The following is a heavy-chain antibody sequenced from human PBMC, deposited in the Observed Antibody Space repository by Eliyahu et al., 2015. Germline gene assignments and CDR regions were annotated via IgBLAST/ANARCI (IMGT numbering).Heavy chain of an antibody. CDR2: MNPNSGNT. V-gene: IGHV1-8*01. Sequence: QVQLVQSGAEVKKPGASVKVSCXASGXTFTSYDINXVRQATGQGLEWMGWMNPNSGNTGYAQKFQGRVTMTRNTSISTAYMELSSLRSEDTAVYYCARGLEWFGEMGYWGQGTLVTVSS. CDR1: GXTFTSYD. D-gene: IGHD3-10*01. CDR3: ARGLEWFGEMGY. J-gene: IGHJ4*02.